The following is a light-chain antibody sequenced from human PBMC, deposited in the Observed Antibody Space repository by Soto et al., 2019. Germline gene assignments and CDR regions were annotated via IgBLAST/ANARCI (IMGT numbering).Light chain of an antibody. CDR3: LQHIDFPFT. CDR1: RSLFDRDDGNTY. CDR2: ALS. Sequence: VVTQAPLYMAVTPGEPASISCRYSRSLFDRDDGNTYIDWYLKTPGQSPQLLIYALSYRACGVPDRFSGSGSGTDFTLNIRRVEAEDVGVYYCLQHIDFPFTFGPGTKVDI. J-gene: IGKJ3*01. V-gene: IGKV2-40*01.